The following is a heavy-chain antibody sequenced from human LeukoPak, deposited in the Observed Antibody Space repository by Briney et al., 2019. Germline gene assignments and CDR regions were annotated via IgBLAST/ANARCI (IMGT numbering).Heavy chain of an antibody. CDR2: IDPSDSYT. V-gene: IGHV5-10-1*01. J-gene: IGHJ4*02. Sequence: GESLKISCKGSEYSFASYWISWVRQMPGKGLEWMGRIDPSDSYTNYSPSFQGHVTISADKSISTAYLQWSSLKASDTAMYYCARGFYGSGSPFDYWGQGTLVTVSS. CDR3: ARGFYGSGSPFDY. CDR1: EYSFASYW. D-gene: IGHD3-10*01.